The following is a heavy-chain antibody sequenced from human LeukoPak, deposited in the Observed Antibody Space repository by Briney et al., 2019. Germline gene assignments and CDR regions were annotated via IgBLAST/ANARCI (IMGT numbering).Heavy chain of an antibody. CDR2: ISAYNSNT. D-gene: IGHD5-24*01. CDR1: GYTFTSNG. Sequence: ASVNVSCKTSGYTFTSNGISWVRPAPGQGLGWVGWISAYNSNTNYAQKLQGRVTMTTDTSTSTAYMELRSLRSDDTAVYYCARANVEMATILGDYWGQGTLVTVSS. J-gene: IGHJ4*02. V-gene: IGHV1-18*01. CDR3: ARANVEMATILGDY.